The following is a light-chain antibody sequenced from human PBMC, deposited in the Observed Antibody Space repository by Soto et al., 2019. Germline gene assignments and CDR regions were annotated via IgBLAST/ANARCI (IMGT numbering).Light chain of an antibody. J-gene: IGKJ4*01. CDR3: QQIYSVPLT. V-gene: IGKV1-39*01. Sequence: DIQMTQSPSSLSASVGDRVTITCRASQSITTYLNWYRQKPGKAPKLLIYAASSLQSGVPSRFSGSGSETEFTLSISSLQPEDFATYFCQQIYSVPLTVGGGTKVEIK. CDR1: QSITTY. CDR2: AAS.